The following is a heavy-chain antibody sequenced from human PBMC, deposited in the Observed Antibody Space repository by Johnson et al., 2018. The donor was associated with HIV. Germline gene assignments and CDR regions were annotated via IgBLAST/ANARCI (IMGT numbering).Heavy chain of an antibody. CDR1: GFTFDDYA. V-gene: IGHV3-9*01. Sequence: VQLVESGGGLVQPGRSLRLSCAASGFTFDDYAMHWVRQAPGKGLEWVSGISWNSGSIGYADSVKGRFTISRDNAKNSLYLQMNSLRAEDTALYYCARDGPRGSYGAVDIWGQGTMVTVSS. D-gene: IGHD4/OR15-4a*01. CDR2: ISWNSGSI. J-gene: IGHJ3*02. CDR3: ARDGPRGSYGAVDI.